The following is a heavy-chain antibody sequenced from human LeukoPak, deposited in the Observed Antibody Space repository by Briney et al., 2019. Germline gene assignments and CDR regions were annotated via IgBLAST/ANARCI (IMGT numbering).Heavy chain of an antibody. Sequence: TGGSLRLSCAASGFMFSSYWMSWVRQAPGKGLEWVANIKQDGSEKYYVDSVKGRFTISRDNAKNSLYLQMNSLRAEDTAVYYCARDRWGYSYGGDWGQGTLVTVSS. V-gene: IGHV3-7*01. CDR2: IKQDGSEK. D-gene: IGHD5-18*01. J-gene: IGHJ4*02. CDR1: GFMFSSYW. CDR3: ARDRWGYSYGGD.